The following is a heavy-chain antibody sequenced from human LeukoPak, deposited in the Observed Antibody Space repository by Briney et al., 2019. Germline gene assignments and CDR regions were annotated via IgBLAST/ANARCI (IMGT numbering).Heavy chain of an antibody. CDR3: AKAYPGPHDKYSGYDGIDY. CDR2: ISYDGSNK. V-gene: IGHV3-30*18. J-gene: IGHJ4*02. CDR1: GFTFSSYG. D-gene: IGHD5-12*01. Sequence: PGGSLRLSCAASGFTFSSYGMHWVRQAPGKGLEWVAVISYDGSNKYYADSVKGRFTISRDNSKNTLYLQMNSLRAEDTAVYYCAKAYPGPHDKYSGYDGIDYWGQGTLVTVSS.